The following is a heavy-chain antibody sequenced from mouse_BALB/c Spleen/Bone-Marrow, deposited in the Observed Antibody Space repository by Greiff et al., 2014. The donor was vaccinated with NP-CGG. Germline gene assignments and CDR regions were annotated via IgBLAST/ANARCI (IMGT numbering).Heavy chain of an antibody. V-gene: IGHV1-69*02. J-gene: IGHJ4*01. Sequence: VQLQQSGAELVRPGASVKASCKASGYTFTNYWINWVRQRPGQGLERIGNIYPSDSYSNYNQKFKDKATLTVDKSSSTAYMQLSSPTSEDSAVYYCTRRDRYDYYGVDYWGQGTSVTVSS. CDR3: TRRDRYDYYGVDY. D-gene: IGHD2-14*01. CDR2: IYPSDSYS. CDR1: GYTFTNYW.